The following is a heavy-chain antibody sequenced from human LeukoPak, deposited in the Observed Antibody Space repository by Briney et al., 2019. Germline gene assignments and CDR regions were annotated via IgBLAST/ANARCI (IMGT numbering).Heavy chain of an antibody. Sequence: ASVKVSCKASGYTFTSYGISWVRQAPGQGLEWMGWISAYNGNTNYAQKLQGRVTMTTDSSTSTAYMELRSLRSDDTAVYYCARDLVPPNYYDSSGYYPNFDYWGQGTLVTVSS. CDR1: GYTFTSYG. J-gene: IGHJ4*02. CDR3: ARDLVPPNYYDSSGYYPNFDY. CDR2: ISAYNGNT. V-gene: IGHV1-18*01. D-gene: IGHD3-22*01.